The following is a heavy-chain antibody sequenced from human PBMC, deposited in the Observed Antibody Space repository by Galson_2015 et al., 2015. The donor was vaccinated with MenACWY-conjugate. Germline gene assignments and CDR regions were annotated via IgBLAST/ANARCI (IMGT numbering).Heavy chain of an antibody. CDR2: INEDGSDK. V-gene: IGHV3-7*03. D-gene: IGHD5/OR15-5a*01. CDR1: GFRFSSQW. CDR3: AKGVN. J-gene: IGHJ4*01. Sequence: SLRLSCAASGFRFSSQWLSWVRQAPGKGPECVASINEDGSDKSYMDSVKGRFTISRDNSQNSLYLQMNSLSVEDTAVYYCAKGVNWGHGTLVTVSS.